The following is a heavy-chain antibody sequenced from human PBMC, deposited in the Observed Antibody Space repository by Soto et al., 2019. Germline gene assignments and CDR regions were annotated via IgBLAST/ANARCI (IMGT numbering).Heavy chain of an antibody. CDR3: ARAQDIVVVVSPFGY. V-gene: IGHV1-3*01. CDR2: INAGNGNT. J-gene: IGHJ4*02. D-gene: IGHD2-15*01. Sequence: GASVKVSCKASGYTFTSYAMHWVRQAPGQRLEWMGWINAGNGNTKYSQKFQGRVTITRDTSASTAYMELSSLRSEDTAVYYCARAQDIVVVVSPFGYWGQGTLVTVSS. CDR1: GYTFTSYA.